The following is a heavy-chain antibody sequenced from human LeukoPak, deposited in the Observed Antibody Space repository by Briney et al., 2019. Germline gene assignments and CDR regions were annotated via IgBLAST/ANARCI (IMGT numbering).Heavy chain of an antibody. CDR2: INSDGSST. CDR3: ARDSLLWFGELLQDYYYYMDV. CDR1: GFTFSSDW. D-gene: IGHD3-10*01. Sequence: PGGSLRLSCAASGFTFSSDWMHWVRQAPEKGLVWVSRINSDGSSTSYADSVKGRFTISRDNAKNTLYLQMNSLRAEDTAVYYCARDSLLWFGELLQDYYYYMDVWGKGTTITLSS. V-gene: IGHV3-74*01. J-gene: IGHJ6*03.